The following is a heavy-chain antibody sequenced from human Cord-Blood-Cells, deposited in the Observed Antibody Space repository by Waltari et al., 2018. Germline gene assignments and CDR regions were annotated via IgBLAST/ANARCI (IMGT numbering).Heavy chain of an antibody. D-gene: IGHD3-22*01. Sequence: EVQLLESGGGLVQPGGSLRLSCAASGFTFSSYAMSWVRQAQGKGLEWVTAISDSGGSTYYADSVNGRFTISRDDTKTTLYLQMNSLRAEDTAVYYCAKDQVIVVVITLDYWGQGTLVTVSS. V-gene: IGHV3-23*01. CDR3: AKDQVIVVVITLDY. J-gene: IGHJ4*02. CDR2: ISDSGGST. CDR1: GFTFSSYA.